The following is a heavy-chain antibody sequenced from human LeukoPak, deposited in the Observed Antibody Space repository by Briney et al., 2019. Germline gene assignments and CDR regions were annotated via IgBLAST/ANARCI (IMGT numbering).Heavy chain of an antibody. CDR2: ISAYNGNT. CDR3: GRSASTFDFWSGRYYHYMDV. J-gene: IGHJ6*03. Sequence: ASVKVSCKASGYTFTSYGISWVRQAPGQGLEWMGWISAYNGNTNYAQKLQGRVTMTTDTSTSTAYMELRSLRSDDTAVYYCGRSASTFDFWSGRYYHYMDVWGKGTTVTVSS. D-gene: IGHD3-3*01. V-gene: IGHV1-18*01. CDR1: GYTFTSYG.